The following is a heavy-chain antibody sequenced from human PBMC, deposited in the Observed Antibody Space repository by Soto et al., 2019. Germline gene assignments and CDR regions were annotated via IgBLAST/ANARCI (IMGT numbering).Heavy chain of an antibody. CDR2: IFHSGDT. D-gene: IGHD3-10*01. CDR3: ARGAATMAPKNWFDP. V-gene: IGHV4-4*02. Sequence: QVQLQESGPGLVKPSGTLSLTCAVSGGSISISNWWSWVRQPPGKGLEWIGGIFHSGDTSYNPPLKSRVPISVARSKNHFSLKLTSVTAADTAMYYCARGAATMAPKNWFDPWGQGILVTVSS. J-gene: IGHJ5*02. CDR1: GGSISISNW.